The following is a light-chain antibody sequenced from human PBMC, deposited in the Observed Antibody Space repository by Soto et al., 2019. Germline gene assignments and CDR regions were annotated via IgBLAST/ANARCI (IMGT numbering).Light chain of an antibody. CDR2: EVN. V-gene: IGLV2-8*01. CDR3: FSYTSSSTLYV. CDR1: SSDVGGYNY. Sequence: QSVLTQPPSASGSPGQSVTISCTGTSSDVGGYNYVSWYQQHPGKAPKLMIYEVNKRPSGVPDRFSGSKSGNTASLTVSGLQAEDEADYYCFSYTSSSTLYVFGTGTKVTVL. J-gene: IGLJ1*01.